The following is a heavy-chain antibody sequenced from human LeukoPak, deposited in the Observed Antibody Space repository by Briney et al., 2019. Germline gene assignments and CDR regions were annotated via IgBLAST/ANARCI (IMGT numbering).Heavy chain of an antibody. J-gene: IGHJ4*02. CDR1: GGSISSYY. CDR2: IYYSGST. V-gene: IGHV4-59*01. Sequence: ETLSLTCTVSGGSISSYYWSWLRQPPGKGLEWIGYIYYSGSTNYNPSLKSRVTISVDTSKNQFSLKLSSVTAADTAVYYCARTGGSVMIDYWGQGTLVTVSS. CDR3: ARTGGSVMIDY. D-gene: IGHD2-21*01.